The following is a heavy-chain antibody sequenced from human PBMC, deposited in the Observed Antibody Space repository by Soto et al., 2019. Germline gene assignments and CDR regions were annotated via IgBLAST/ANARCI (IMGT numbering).Heavy chain of an antibody. D-gene: IGHD5-12*01. CDR1: GGTFSSYA. J-gene: IGHJ2*01. V-gene: IGHV1-69*14. Sequence: QVQLVQSGAEVKKPGSSVKVSCKASGGTFSSYAISWVRQAPGQGLEWMGGIIPIFGTANYAQKCQGRVTITADKSTSTDYRELSSQRSEDTAVYYCARGEVATIQKKHRSYCGYFDLWGRGTLVTVSS. CDR2: IIPIFGTA. CDR3: ARGEVATIQKKHRSYCGYFDL.